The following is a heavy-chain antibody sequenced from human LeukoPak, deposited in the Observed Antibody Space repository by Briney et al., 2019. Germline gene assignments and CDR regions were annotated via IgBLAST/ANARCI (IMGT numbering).Heavy chain of an antibody. V-gene: IGHV3-53*01. CDR3: ARSRSGYSYGYPD. D-gene: IGHD5-18*01. CDR1: GFTISSNY. Sequence: GGSLRLSSPASGFTISSNYMSRVRQAPGTELERVSVIYSGGSTYYADSVKVRFTISRDNSKNTLYLQMNSLRAEDTAVYYCARSRSGYSYGYPDWGQGTQVTVSS. J-gene: IGHJ4*02. CDR2: IYSGGST.